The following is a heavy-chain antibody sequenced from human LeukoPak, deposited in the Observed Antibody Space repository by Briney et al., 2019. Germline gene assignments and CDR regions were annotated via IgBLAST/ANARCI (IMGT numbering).Heavy chain of an antibody. CDR2: IRYDGSKI. CDR3: ARARGRGIAAAGKRFDY. J-gene: IGHJ4*02. V-gene: IGHV3-30*02. Sequence: PGGSLRLSCAASGFTFSGYGMHWVRQAPGKGLEWVAYIRYDGSKISYADSVKGRFAISRDNAKNSLYLQMNSLRAEDTAVYYCARARGRGIAAAGKRFDYWGQGTLVTVSS. CDR1: GFTFSGYG. D-gene: IGHD6-13*01.